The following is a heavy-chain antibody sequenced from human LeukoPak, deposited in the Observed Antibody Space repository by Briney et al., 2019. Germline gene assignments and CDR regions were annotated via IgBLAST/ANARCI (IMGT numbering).Heavy chain of an antibody. J-gene: IGHJ2*01. V-gene: IGHV4-30-4*01. Sequence: SETLSLTCTVSGGSISSGDYYWSWIRQPPGKGLEWIGYIYYSGSTYYNPSLKSRVTISVDTSKNQFSLKLSSVTAADTAVYYCARQPHVLLWFGERKPPNWYFDLWGRGTLVTVSS. CDR1: GGSISSGDYY. CDR2: IYYSGST. D-gene: IGHD3-10*01. CDR3: ARQPHVLLWFGERKPPNWYFDL.